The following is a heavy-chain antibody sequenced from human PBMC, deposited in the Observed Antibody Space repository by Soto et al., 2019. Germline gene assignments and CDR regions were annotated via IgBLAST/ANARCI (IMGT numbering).Heavy chain of an antibody. CDR3: ARVTSGSGSYYPGYYYYGMDV. J-gene: IGHJ6*02. D-gene: IGHD3-10*01. Sequence: PSETLSLTCAVYGGSFSGYYWSWIRQPPGKGLEWIGEINHSGSTNYNPSLKSRVTISVDTSKNQFSLKLSSVTAVDTAVYYCARVTSGSGSYYPGYYYYGMDVWGQGTTVTVSS. CDR2: INHSGST. CDR1: GGSFSGYY. V-gene: IGHV4-34*01.